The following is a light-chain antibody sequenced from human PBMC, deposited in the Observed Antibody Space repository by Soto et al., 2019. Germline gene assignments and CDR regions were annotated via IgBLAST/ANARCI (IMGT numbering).Light chain of an antibody. V-gene: IGLV2-14*03. CDR1: SSDVGGYNY. J-gene: IGLJ2*01. Sequence: QSVLTQPASVSGSPGQSITISCTGTSSDVGGYNYVSWYQHHPGKAPKLMIYDVNYRPSGVSNRFSGSKSGNTASLTISGLQAEDEADYYCSSHTSRSTLVVFGGGTKVTVL. CDR2: DVN. CDR3: SSHTSRSTLVV.